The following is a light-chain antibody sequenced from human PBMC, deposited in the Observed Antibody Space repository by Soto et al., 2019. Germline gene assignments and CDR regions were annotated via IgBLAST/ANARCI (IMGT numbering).Light chain of an antibody. CDR3: QQRSNWT. Sequence: EIVLTQSPGTLSLSPGERATLNCRASQSVRSSYLAWYQQKPGQAPRLLIYDASNRATGIPARFSGSGSGTDFTLTISSLEPEDFAVYYCQQRSNWTFGQGTKVDIK. J-gene: IGKJ1*01. CDR2: DAS. CDR1: QSVRSSY. V-gene: IGKV3-11*01.